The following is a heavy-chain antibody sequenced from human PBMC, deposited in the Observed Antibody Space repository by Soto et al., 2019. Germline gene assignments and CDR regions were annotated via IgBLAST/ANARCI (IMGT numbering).Heavy chain of an antibody. Sequence: VSGPTLVNPTQTLTLTCTFSGFSLSTSGVGVGWIRQPPGKALEWLALIYWDDDKRYSPSLKSRLTITKDTSKNQVVLTMTNMDPVDTATYYCAHSLQGQWLASRGGPRWWKIFDYWGQGTLVTVSS. CDR2: IYWDDDK. CDR1: GFSLSTSGVG. D-gene: IGHD6-19*01. CDR3: AHSLQGQWLASRGGPRWWKIFDY. J-gene: IGHJ4*02. V-gene: IGHV2-5*02.